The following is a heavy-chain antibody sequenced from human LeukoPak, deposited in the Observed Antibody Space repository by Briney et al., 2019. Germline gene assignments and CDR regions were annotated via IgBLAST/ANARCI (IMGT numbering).Heavy chain of an antibody. D-gene: IGHD6-19*01. CDR2: ISGSGGST. CDR3: AKDRRYSSGWYVEVDY. CDR1: GCTFSSYA. Sequence: GGSLRLSCAASGCTFSSYAMSWVRQAPGKGLEWVSAISGSGGSTYYADSVKGRFTISRDNSKNTLYLQMNSLRAEDTAVYYCAKDRRYSSGWYVEVDYWGQGTLVTVSS. J-gene: IGHJ4*02. V-gene: IGHV3-23*01.